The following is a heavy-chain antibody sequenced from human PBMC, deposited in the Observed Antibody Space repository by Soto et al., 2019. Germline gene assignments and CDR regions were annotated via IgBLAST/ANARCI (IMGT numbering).Heavy chain of an antibody. D-gene: IGHD3-10*01. CDR3: VSPHSESSNAFDL. J-gene: IGHJ5*02. V-gene: IGHV3-30*04. Sequence: GGSLRLCSAASGFSFSHYAMHWVRQPPGKGLEWVALISYYGENQYFTDSVRGRFTISRDNSKTAVYLEMNDLRLDDTATYYCVSPHSESSNAFDLWGQGTMVTVSS. CDR2: ISYYGENQ. CDR1: GFSFSHYA.